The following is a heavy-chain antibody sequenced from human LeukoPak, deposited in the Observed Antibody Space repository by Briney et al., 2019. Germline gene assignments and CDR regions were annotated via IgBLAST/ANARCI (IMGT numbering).Heavy chain of an antibody. V-gene: IGHV4-39*01. CDR2: IYSSGSA. J-gene: IGHJ5*02. CDR1: GDSISSSYFY. D-gene: IGHD3-10*01. Sequence: PSEALSLTCTVSGDSISSSYFYWAWISQPPGKGLQWIGSIYSSGSAYYNPSLKSRVAISVDTSENQFSLKLSSVTAADTAVYYCVRHYGSWGQGTLVTVSS. CDR3: VRHYGS.